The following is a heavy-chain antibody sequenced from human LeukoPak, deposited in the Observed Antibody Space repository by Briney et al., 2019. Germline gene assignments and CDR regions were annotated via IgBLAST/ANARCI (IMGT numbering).Heavy chain of an antibody. CDR3: AELGITMIGGV. CDR2: ISGRSTYI. CDR1: GFSFSNFS. D-gene: IGHD3-10*02. Sequence: TGGSLRLSCAASGFSFSNFSMNWVRQAPGKGLEWVSSISGRSTYIYYADSVKGRFTISRDNANNSLYLQMNSLRAEDTAVYYCAELGITMIGGVWGKGTTVTISS. J-gene: IGHJ6*04. V-gene: IGHV3-21*01.